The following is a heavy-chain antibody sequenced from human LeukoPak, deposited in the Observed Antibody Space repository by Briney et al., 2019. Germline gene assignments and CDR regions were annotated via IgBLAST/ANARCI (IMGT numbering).Heavy chain of an antibody. V-gene: IGHV3-53*01. Sequence: GGSLRLSCAASGFTVSSNYMSWVRQAPGKGLEWVSVIYSGGSTYYADSVKGRFTISRENAKNSLYLQMNSLRAGDTAVYYCARSSSGVAGNFDYWGQGTLVTVSS. J-gene: IGHJ4*02. CDR1: GFTVSSNY. CDR2: IYSGGST. D-gene: IGHD6-19*01. CDR3: ARSSSGVAGNFDY.